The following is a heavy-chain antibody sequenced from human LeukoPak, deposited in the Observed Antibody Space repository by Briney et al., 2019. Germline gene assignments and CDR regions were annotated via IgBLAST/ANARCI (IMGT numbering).Heavy chain of an antibody. V-gene: IGHV3-7*03. D-gene: IGHD3-9*01. Sequence: TGGSLTLSCEASGFTFSSYWMSWVRQAPGKGLEWVANIKTDGSEKYYVDSVKGRFTISRDNAKNSLYLQMNSLRAEDTAVYYCARDYTGYFPWGQGTLVIVSS. CDR3: ARDYTGYFP. CDR1: GFTFSSYW. CDR2: IKTDGSEK. J-gene: IGHJ5*02.